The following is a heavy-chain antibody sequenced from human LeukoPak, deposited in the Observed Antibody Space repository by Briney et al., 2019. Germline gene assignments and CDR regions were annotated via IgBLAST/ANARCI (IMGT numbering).Heavy chain of an antibody. J-gene: IGHJ5*02. V-gene: IGHV4-34*01. Sequence: SETLSLTCAVYGGSFSGYYWSWIRQPPGKVLEWIGEINHSGSTNYNPSLKSRVTISVDTSKNQFSLKLSSVTAADTAVYYCATRNGLGYCSGGSCQNWFDPWGQGTLVTVSS. CDR2: INHSGST. D-gene: IGHD2-15*01. CDR1: GGSFSGYY. CDR3: ATRNGLGYCSGGSCQNWFDP.